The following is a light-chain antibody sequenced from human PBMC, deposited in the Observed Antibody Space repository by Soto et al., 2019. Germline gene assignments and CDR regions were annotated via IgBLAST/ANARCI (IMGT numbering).Light chain of an antibody. J-gene: IGKJ4*01. V-gene: IGKV3-15*01. CDR1: QSVSTN. CDR3: QQHYNWQKVS. CDR2: GAS. Sequence: EIVMTQSPVTLSVSPGERATLSCRASQSVSTNLAWYQQKPGQAPRLLIYGASTRATVIPGRFSGSGSGTEFTLTISSLQSEDFAVYYCQQHYNWQKVSFGGETKVDIK.